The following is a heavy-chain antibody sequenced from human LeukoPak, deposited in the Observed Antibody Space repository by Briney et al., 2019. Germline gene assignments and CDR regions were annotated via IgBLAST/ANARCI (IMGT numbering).Heavy chain of an antibody. J-gene: IGHJ4*02. V-gene: IGHV3-23*01. D-gene: IGHD3-10*01. CDR2: VSGGGSGT. Sequence: PGGTLRLSCAASGFTFSSYGMSWVRQAPGKGLEWVSAVSGGGSGTYYADSVKGRFTISRDNAKNSLYLQMNSLRAEDTALYYCAKEGFGYYGSGSPFDYWGQGTLVTVSS. CDR3: AKEGFGYYGSGSPFDY. CDR1: GFTFSSYG.